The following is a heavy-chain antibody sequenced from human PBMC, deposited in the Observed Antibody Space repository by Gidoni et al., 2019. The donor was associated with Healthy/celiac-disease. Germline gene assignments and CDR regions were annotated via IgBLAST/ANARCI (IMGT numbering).Heavy chain of an antibody. V-gene: IGHV3-21*01. Sequence: EVQLVESGVGLVKLGGSLRLSCAASRFTFSPYRMNWVRQAPGKGLGWVSSISSSSSYIYYADSVKGRFTISRDNAKNSLYLQMNSRRAEDTAVYYCARAAMVQGVIPIYYYGMDVWGQGTTVTVSS. D-gene: IGHD3-10*01. CDR1: RFTFSPYR. CDR3: ARAAMVQGVIPIYYYGMDV. J-gene: IGHJ6*02. CDR2: ISSSSSYI.